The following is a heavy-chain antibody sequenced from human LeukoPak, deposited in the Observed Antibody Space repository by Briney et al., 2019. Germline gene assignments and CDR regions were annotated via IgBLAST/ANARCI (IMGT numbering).Heavy chain of an antibody. CDR2: FDPKSGGT. V-gene: IGHV1-2*02. Sequence: ASVTVSCKDSGYTFIGYYMHWVRQTPGQGPEWMGWFDPKSGGTNYAQKFQGRVTMTRDTSISTVYMELNRLGSDDTAVYYCAPTDVSYFDYWGQGTLVTVSS. J-gene: IGHJ4*02. CDR3: APTDVSYFDY. D-gene: IGHD3-16*01. CDR1: GYTFIGYY.